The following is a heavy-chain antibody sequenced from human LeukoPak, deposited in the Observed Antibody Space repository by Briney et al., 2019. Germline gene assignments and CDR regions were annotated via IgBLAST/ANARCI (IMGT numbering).Heavy chain of an antibody. J-gene: IGHJ5*02. CDR1: GYTFTGYY. V-gene: IGHV1-2*02. CDR3: ATISSSWYGFDP. Sequence: ASVKVSCKASGYTFTGYYMHWVRQAPGQGLEWMGWINPNSGGTNYAQKFQGRVTMTRDTSISTAYMELSRLRSDDTAVYYCATISSSWYGFDPWGQGTLVTVSS. CDR2: INPNSGGT. D-gene: IGHD6-13*01.